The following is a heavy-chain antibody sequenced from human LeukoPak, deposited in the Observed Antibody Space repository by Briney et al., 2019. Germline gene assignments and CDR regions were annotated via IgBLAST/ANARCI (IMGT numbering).Heavy chain of an antibody. CDR1: GYTFTGYY. CDR3: ARGSVIDSSSSSASSPGDPGY. J-gene: IGHJ4*02. D-gene: IGHD6-6*01. CDR2: IEPNSGGT. V-gene: IGHV1-2*02. Sequence: ASVKVSCKASGYTFTGYYIHWVRQAPGQGLEWMGWIEPNSGGTHYAQKFQGRVTMTRDTSINTAYMELSGLRSDDTAVYSCARGSVIDSSSSSASSPGDPGYWSQGTLVTVSS.